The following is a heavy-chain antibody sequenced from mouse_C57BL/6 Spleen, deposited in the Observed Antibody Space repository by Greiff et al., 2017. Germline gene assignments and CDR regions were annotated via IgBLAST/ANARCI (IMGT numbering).Heavy chain of an antibody. CDR3: AISSYGGDY. CDR2: IDPSDSYT. CDR1: GYTFTSYW. Sequence: VQLQQPGAELVMPGASVKLSCKASGYTFTSYWMHWVKQRPGQGLEWIGEIDPSDSYTNYNQKFKGKSTLAVDKASSTAYMQLSSLTSEDSAVYCCAISSYGGDYWGQGTTLTVSS. V-gene: IGHV1-69*01. J-gene: IGHJ2*01. D-gene: IGHD1-1*01.